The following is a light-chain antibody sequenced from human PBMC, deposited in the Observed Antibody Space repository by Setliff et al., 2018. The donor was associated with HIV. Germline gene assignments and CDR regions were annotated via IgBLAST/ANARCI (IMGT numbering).Light chain of an antibody. J-gene: IGLJ2*01. CDR3: SSYTTSNTVV. CDR1: NNDVGGYNY. CDR2: EVT. V-gene: IGLV2-14*01. Sequence: QSALTQPASVSGSPGQSITISCSGTNNDVGGYNYVSWYQQHPGKAPKLLINEVTDRPAGVSNRFSGSKSGRTASLTISGLQADDEAYYYCSSYTTSNTVVVGGGTK.